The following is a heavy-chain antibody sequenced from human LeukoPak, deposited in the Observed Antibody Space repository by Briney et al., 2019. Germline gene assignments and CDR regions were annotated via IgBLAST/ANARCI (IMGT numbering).Heavy chain of an antibody. Sequence: ASVTVSFKSSGYTFTFYYMHWVRLPPAQGLEWMGWINPNSGGTNNSHKFHGTVTMPREKSISTAYMALSRLRSDGTAVYYCARAFGGVVYFDYLGQGTLVTVSS. CDR2: INPNSGGT. D-gene: IGHD3-16*01. V-gene: IGHV1-2*02. CDR1: GYTFTFYY. J-gene: IGHJ4*02. CDR3: ARAFGGVVYFDY.